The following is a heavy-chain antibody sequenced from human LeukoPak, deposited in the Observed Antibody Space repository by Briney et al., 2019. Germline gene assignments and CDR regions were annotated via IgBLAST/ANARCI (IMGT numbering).Heavy chain of an antibody. Sequence: GESLKTSCEGAGYSFTNFWIAWVRQMPGKGLEWMGIIYPGDCDTRYSPSLQGQVTISDDKSISTSNLQWSTLKASDTAMYYCVRRDGYGVYDIWGQGTMVTVSS. CDR1: GYSFTNFW. D-gene: IGHD5-24*01. J-gene: IGHJ3*02. CDR3: VRRDGYGVYDI. CDR2: IYPGDCDT. V-gene: IGHV5-51*01.